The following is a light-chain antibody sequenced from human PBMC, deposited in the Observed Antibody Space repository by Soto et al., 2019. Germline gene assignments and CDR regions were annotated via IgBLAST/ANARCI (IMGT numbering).Light chain of an antibody. CDR1: QGISSY. V-gene: IGKV1-9*01. Sequence: DIQLTQSPSFLSASVGDRVTITCRAGQGISSYLAWYQQKPGKAPKLLIYAASTLQSGVPSRFSGSGSGTEFTLTISSLQPEDFATFYRQQLNTYPYSFGQGTKLEIK. J-gene: IGKJ2*01. CDR3: QQLNTYPYS. CDR2: AAS.